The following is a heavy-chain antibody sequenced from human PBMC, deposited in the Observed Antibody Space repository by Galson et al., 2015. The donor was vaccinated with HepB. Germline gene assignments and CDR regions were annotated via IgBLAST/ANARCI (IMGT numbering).Heavy chain of an antibody. D-gene: IGHD6-13*01. V-gene: IGHV3-9*01. J-gene: IGHJ6*02. Sequence: SLRLSCAASGFTFDDYAMHWVRQAPGKGLEWVSGISWNSGSIGYADSVKGRFTISRDNAKNSLYLQMNSLRAEDTALYYCAKGSPQQLESSYYYYGMDVWGQGTTVTVSS. CDR2: ISWNSGSI. CDR3: AKGSPQQLESSYYYYGMDV. CDR1: GFTFDDYA.